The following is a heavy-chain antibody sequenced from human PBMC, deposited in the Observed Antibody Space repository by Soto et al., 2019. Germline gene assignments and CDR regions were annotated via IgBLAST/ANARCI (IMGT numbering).Heavy chain of an antibody. V-gene: IGHV3-33*01. Sequence: GXSLRLSCAASGFTFSSYGMHWVRQAPGKGLEWVAVIWYDGSNKYYADSVKGRFTISRDNSKNTLYLQMNSLRAEDTAVYYCARNRNYFWSGYTYYYMDVWGKGTTVTVSS. CDR2: IWYDGSNK. J-gene: IGHJ6*03. CDR1: GFTFSSYG. CDR3: ARNRNYFWSGYTYYYMDV. D-gene: IGHD3-3*01.